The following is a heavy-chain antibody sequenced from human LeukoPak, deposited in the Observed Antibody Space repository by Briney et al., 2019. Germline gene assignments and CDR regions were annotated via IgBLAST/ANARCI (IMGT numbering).Heavy chain of an antibody. V-gene: IGHV3-53*01. D-gene: IGHD4-17*01. CDR2: IYSGGST. CDR1: GFTVSSNY. Sequence: PGGSLRLSCAASGFTVSSNYMSWVRQAPGKGLEWVSVIYSGGSTYYADSVKGRFTISRDNSKNTLYLQMNSLRAEDTAVYYCARDRSYGERGYFDYWGQGTLVTVSS. CDR3: ARDRSYGERGYFDY. J-gene: IGHJ4*02.